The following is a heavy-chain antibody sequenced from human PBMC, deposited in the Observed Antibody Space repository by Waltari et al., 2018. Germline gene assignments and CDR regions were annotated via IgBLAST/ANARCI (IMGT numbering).Heavy chain of an antibody. CDR3: ATDTQGGTPLPVVAFDI. CDR2: FEPEDGET. J-gene: IGHJ3*02. V-gene: IGHV1-24*01. CDR1: GYTLTELS. D-gene: IGHD2-15*01. Sequence: QVQLVQSGAEVKKPGASVKVSCKVSGYTLTELSMHWVRQAPGKGLEWMGGFEPEDGETIYAQKFQGRVTMTEDTSTDTAYMELSSLRSEDTAVYYCATDTQGGTPLPVVAFDIWGQGTMVTVSS.